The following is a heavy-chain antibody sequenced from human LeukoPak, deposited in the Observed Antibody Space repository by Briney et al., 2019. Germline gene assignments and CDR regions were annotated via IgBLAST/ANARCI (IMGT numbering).Heavy chain of an antibody. V-gene: IGHV3-7*01. CDR2: MDPSGSQK. CDR1: GFTFSGLW. CDR3: AIWTSGNY. D-gene: IGHD1-1*01. Sequence: GGPLRLSFAAPGFTFSGLWMTWFRQAPGKGLEWVANMDPSGSQKRYVDSVKGRFTISKDSPGTSVYLEMYSLRAEDTAIYYCAIWTSGNYWGQGTRVTVSS. J-gene: IGHJ4*02.